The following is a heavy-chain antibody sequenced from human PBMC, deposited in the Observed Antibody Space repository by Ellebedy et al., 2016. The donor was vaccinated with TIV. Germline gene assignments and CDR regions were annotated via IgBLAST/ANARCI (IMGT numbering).Heavy chain of an antibody. J-gene: IGHJ4*02. CDR3: ARLGVIAAAGASDY. Sequence: GESLKISCAASGFTFSRYGMHWVRQAPGKGLEWVAVIWYDGSIKYYADSVKGRFTTSRDNAEDSLYLQMNSLRAEDTAVYYCARLGVIAAAGASDYWGQGTLVIVSS. D-gene: IGHD6-13*01. CDR2: IWYDGSIK. V-gene: IGHV3-33*08. CDR1: GFTFSRYG.